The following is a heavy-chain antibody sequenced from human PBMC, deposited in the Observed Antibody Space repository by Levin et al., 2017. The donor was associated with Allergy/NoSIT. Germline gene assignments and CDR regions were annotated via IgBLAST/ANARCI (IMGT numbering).Heavy chain of an antibody. CDR2: IYYSGST. CDR3: ARSLDSSSWTYWYFDL. CDR1: GGSISSSSYY. V-gene: IGHV4-39*01. D-gene: IGHD6-13*01. J-gene: IGHJ2*01. Sequence: SETLSLTCTVSGGSISSSSYYWGWIRQPPGKGLEWIGSIYYSGSTYYNPSLKSRVTISVDTSKNQFSLKLSSVTAADTAGYYCARSLDSSSWTYWYFDLWGRGTLVTVSS.